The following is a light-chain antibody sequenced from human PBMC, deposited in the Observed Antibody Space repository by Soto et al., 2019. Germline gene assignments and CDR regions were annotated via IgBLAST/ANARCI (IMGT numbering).Light chain of an antibody. V-gene: IGKV1-5*01. CDR1: QSISSW. CDR2: DAS. Sequence: DIQMTQSPSTLSASVGDRVTITCRASQSISSWLAWYQEKPGKAPKVLIYDASTLQRGVPSRFSGSGSGTDFTFTISSLQPEDIATYYCQQYDNFPRAINFGQGTRLEIK. CDR3: QQYDNFPRAIN. J-gene: IGKJ5*01.